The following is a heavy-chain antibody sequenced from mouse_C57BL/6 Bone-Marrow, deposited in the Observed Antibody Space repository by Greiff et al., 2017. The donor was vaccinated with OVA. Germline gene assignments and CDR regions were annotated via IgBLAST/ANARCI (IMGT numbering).Heavy chain of an antibody. V-gene: IGHV5-4*01. CDR3: ARDPPYYYGDYFDY. D-gene: IGHD1-1*01. Sequence: EVQRVESGGGLVKPGGSLKLSCAASGFTFSSYAMSWVRQTPEKRLEWVATISDGGSYTYYPDNVKGRFTISRDNAKNNLYLQMSHLKSEDTAMYYCARDPPYYYGDYFDYWGQGTTLTVSS. CDR1: GFTFSSYA. J-gene: IGHJ2*01. CDR2: ISDGGSYT.